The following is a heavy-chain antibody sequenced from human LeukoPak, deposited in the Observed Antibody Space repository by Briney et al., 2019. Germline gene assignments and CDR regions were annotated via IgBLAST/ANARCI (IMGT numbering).Heavy chain of an antibody. J-gene: IGHJ4*02. CDR1: GSTFTGAY. Sequence: ASVKVSCKASGSTFTGAYMHWVRQAPGQGLEWMGWINPNSGGTNYAQKFQGRVTMTRDTSISTAYMELSRLRSDDTAVYYCARSPYGGNSFDYWGQGTLVTVSS. V-gene: IGHV1-2*02. CDR3: ARSPYGGNSFDY. CDR2: INPNSGGT. D-gene: IGHD4-23*01.